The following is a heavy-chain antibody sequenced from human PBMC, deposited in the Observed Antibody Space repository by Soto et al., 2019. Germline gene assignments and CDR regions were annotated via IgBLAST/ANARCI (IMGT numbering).Heavy chain of an antibody. Sequence: QVQLQQWGAGLLKPSETLSLTCAVYGGAFSGYYWNWIRQTPGKGLEWIGEINHSGSTNYNPSLKSRVTISVDTSKTHFSLKLSSVTAADTAVYYCARGRGRIFDYWCQGTLVTVSS. CDR1: GGAFSGYY. CDR2: INHSGST. J-gene: IGHJ4*02. V-gene: IGHV4-34*01. D-gene: IGHD3-10*01. CDR3: ARGRGRIFDY.